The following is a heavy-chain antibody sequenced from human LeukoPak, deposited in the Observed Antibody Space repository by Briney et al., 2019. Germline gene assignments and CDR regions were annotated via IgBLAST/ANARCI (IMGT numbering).Heavy chain of an antibody. D-gene: IGHD5-24*01. V-gene: IGHV3-7*01. CDR2: IKKDGSPN. Sequence: PGGSLRLSCAASGFTFSSYWMSWVRQAPGKGLEWVANIKKDGSPNYYVDSVKGRFTISRDNAKNSLYLQMNSLRVEDTAVYYCVRDHQLRDPGCWGQGTLVTVSS. CDR1: GFTFSSYW. CDR3: VRDHQLRDPGC. J-gene: IGHJ4*02.